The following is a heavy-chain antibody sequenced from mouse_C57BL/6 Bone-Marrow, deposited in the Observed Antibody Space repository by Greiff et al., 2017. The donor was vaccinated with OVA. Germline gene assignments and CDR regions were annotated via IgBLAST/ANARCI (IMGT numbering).Heavy chain of an antibody. CDR1: GYTFTSYD. D-gene: IGHD3-2*02. CDR2: IYPRDGST. Sequence: VQLQQSGPELVKPGASVKLSCKASGYTFTSYDINWVKQRPGQGLEWIGWIYPRDGSTKYNEKFKGKATLTVDTSSSTAYMELHSLTSEDSAVYFCARPPTAQATYPFAYWDQGTLVTVSA. J-gene: IGHJ3*01. V-gene: IGHV1-85*01. CDR3: ARPPTAQATYPFAY.